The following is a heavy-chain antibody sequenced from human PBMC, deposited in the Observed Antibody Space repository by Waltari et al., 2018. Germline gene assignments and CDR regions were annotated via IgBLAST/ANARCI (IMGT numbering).Heavy chain of an antibody. V-gene: IGHV3-23*01. Sequence: EMQLLESGGGWVQPGGSLRLSCVSSRVTFNGYALNVFRQAPGKGLEWVSGISSGGHTTYYADSVKGRFTSSRDNSKKTLYLQMESLRAEDTGVYYCAQGLSYCSGTSCFNWFDPWGQGTPVTVSS. D-gene: IGHD2-2*01. CDR1: RVTFNGYA. CDR3: AQGLSYCSGTSCFNWFDP. CDR2: ISSGGHTT. J-gene: IGHJ5*02.